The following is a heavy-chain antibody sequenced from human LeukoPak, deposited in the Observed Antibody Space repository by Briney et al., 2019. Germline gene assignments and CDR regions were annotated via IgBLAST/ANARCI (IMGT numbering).Heavy chain of an antibody. CDR1: GYSFTTYW. J-gene: IGHJ4*02. CDR3: ARHNYYDSSGGY. D-gene: IGHD3-22*01. Sequence: GESLKISCKGSGYSFTTYWIAWVHQMPGKGLEWMGRIDPSDSYTNYSPSFQGHVTISADKSISTAYLQWSSLKASDTAMYYCARHNYYDSSGGYWGQGTLVTVSS. CDR2: IDPSDSYT. V-gene: IGHV5-10-1*01.